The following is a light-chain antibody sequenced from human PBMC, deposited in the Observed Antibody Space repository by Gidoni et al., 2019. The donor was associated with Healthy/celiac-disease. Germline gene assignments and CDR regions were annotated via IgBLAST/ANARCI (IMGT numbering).Light chain of an antibody. J-gene: IGKJ1*01. CDR2: GAS. CDR1: QSVSSSY. Sequence: EIVLTQSPGTLSLSPGDRATLSCRASQSVSSSYLAWYQQKPGQAPRLLISGASSRATGIPDRFSGSGSGTYFTLTISRLEPEDFAVYYCQQYGSSPPWTFGQGTKVEIK. V-gene: IGKV3-20*01. CDR3: QQYGSSPPWT.